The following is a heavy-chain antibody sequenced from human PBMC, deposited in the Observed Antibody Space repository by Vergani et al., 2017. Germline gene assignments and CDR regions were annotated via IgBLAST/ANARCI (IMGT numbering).Heavy chain of an antibody. D-gene: IGHD2-15*01. CDR3: ARRRIGYCSGGSCYAWYFDL. J-gene: IGHJ2*01. CDR1: GGSFSGYY. Sequence: QVQLQQWGAGLLKPSETLSLTCAVYGGSFSGYYWSWIRQPPGKGLEWIGEINHSGSTNYNPSLKSRVTISVDTSKNQFSLKLTSVTAADTAVYYWARRRIGYCSGGSCYAWYFDLWGRGTLVTVSS. V-gene: IGHV4-34*01. CDR2: INHSGST.